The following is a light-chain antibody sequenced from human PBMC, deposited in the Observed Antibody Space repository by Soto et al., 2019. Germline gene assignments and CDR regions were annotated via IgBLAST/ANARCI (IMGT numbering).Light chain of an antibody. Sequence: EIVMTQSPAGLSASPGERATLSCRASQSISRNLAWYQQKPGQAPRLLIYGASTRATGVPARFSGSGSGAEFNLTINSLQSEDFVVYFCQQYGSSPLTCGQGTRLEIK. CDR1: QSISRN. J-gene: IGKJ5*01. CDR3: QQYGSSPLT. CDR2: GAS. V-gene: IGKV3-15*01.